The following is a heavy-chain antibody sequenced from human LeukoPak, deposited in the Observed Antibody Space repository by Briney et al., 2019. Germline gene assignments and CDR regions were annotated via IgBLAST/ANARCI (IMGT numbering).Heavy chain of an antibody. J-gene: IGHJ5*02. V-gene: IGHV4-59*12. Sequence: SETLSLTCTVSSGSIRSYYWSWLRQPPGKGLEWFGYIYGSGSTNFNPSLKSRVTMSVDTSKNQISLKLSFVTAADTAMYYCARSTMVNTATGWFDPWGQGTLVTVSS. D-gene: IGHD4/OR15-4a*01. CDR2: IYGSGST. CDR1: SGSIRSYY. CDR3: ARSTMVNTATGWFDP.